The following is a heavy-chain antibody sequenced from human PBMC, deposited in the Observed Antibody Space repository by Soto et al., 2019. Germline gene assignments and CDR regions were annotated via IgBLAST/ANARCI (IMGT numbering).Heavy chain of an antibody. D-gene: IGHD3-10*01. CDR2: ISSGGTTM. V-gene: IGHV3-11*01. J-gene: IGHJ4*02. Sequence: QVQLVESGGGLVEPGGSLRLSCAASGFRFSDHDMTWIRQAPGKGLEWVSKISSGGTTMYYADSVKGRFTVSRDNAQNSLYLQMNGLRAEDTAVYYCAGDPYYYGSAFWGQGTLVTVSS. CDR1: GFRFSDHD. CDR3: AGDPYYYGSAF.